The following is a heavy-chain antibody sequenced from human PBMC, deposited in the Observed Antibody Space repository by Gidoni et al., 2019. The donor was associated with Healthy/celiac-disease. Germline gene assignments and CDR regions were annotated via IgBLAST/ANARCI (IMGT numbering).Heavy chain of an antibody. CDR3: AKDGRVYSSGEIDY. D-gene: IGHD6-19*01. CDR2: ISGSGGST. CDR1: GFPFSSYA. J-gene: IGHJ4*02. V-gene: IGHV3-23*01. Sequence: EVQLLESGGGLVQPGGSLRLSCAASGFPFSSYAMRWVRQAPGKGLEWVSAISGSGGSTYYADSVKGRFTISRDNSKNTLYLQMNSLRAEDTAVYYCAKDGRVYSSGEIDYWGQGTLVTVSS.